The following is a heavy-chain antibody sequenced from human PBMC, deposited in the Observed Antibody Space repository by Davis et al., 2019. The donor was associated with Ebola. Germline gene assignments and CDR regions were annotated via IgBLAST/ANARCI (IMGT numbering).Heavy chain of an antibody. J-gene: IGHJ3*02. CDR2: IRTYNGDT. Sequence: ASVKVSCKASGSSYGISWVRQAPGQGLEWMGWIRTYNGDTRYSQKFQGRVTMTRVTSTSTVYMELSSLRSEDTAVYYCARGGIAVAAPGAFDIWGQGTMVTVSS. D-gene: IGHD6-19*01. V-gene: IGHV1-18*04. CDR1: GSSYG. CDR3: ARGGIAVAAPGAFDI.